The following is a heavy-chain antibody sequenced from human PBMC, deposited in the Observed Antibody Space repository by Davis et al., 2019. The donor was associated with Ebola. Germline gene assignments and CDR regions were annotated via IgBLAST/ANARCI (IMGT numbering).Heavy chain of an antibody. Sequence: GGSLRLSCAASGFTFSSYAMHWVRQAPGKGLEWVAVISYDGSNKYYADSVKGRFTISRDNSKNTLYLQMNSLRHEDTALYYCAKDRQGPYYEFWSGYSYGMDVWGQGTTVTVSS. CDR1: GFTFSSYA. CDR2: ISYDGSNK. V-gene: IGHV3-30-3*01. D-gene: IGHD3-3*01. J-gene: IGHJ6*02. CDR3: AKDRQGPYYEFWSGYSYGMDV.